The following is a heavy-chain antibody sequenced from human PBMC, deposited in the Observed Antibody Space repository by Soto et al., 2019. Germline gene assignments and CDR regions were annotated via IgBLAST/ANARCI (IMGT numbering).Heavy chain of an antibody. CDR2: ISAYNGNT. CDR3: ARSDYGDY. Sequence: ASVKVSCKAAGYTFTSYGITWVRQAPGQGLEWMGWISAYNGNTNYAQKLQGRVTMTTDTSTSTAYLDLRSLRSDDTAVYYCARSDYGDYWGQGTLVTVSS. CDR1: GYTFTSYG. V-gene: IGHV1-18*01. J-gene: IGHJ4*02.